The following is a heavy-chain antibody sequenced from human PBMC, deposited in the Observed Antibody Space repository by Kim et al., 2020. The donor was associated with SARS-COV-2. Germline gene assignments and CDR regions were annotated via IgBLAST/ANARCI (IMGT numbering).Heavy chain of an antibody. CDR3: RRVVRDSYYGTCDY. J-gene: IGHJ4*02. V-gene: IGHV3-49*03. Sequence: GGSLRLSCTASGFSFGDYAMSWFRQAPEKGLEWVGFIRWNAYGGTTAYAATVKCRFTISRDDSKSFAYLRMNSLKTEDTDECYYRRVVRDSYYGTCDYWGQGTLVTVSS. CDR1: GFSFGDYA. D-gene: IGHD1-26*01. CDR2: IRWNAYGGTT.